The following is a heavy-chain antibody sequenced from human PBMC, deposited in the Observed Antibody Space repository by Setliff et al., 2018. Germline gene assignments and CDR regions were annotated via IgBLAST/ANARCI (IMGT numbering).Heavy chain of an antibody. CDR3: ARDTYIGDFWSGYYVDY. CDR2: INPNSGGT. J-gene: IGHJ4*02. V-gene: IGHV1-2*04. CDR1: GYTFTGYY. Sequence: ASVKVSCKASGYTFTGYYMHWVRQAPGQGLEWMGWINPNSGGTNYAQKFQGWVTMTRDTSISTAYMELSSLGSEDTAVYYCARDTYIGDFWSGYYVDYWGQGTLVTVSS. D-gene: IGHD3-3*01.